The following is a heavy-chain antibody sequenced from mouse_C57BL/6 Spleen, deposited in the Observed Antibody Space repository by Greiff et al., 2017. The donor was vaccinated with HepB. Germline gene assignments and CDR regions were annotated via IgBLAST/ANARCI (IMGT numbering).Heavy chain of an antibody. Sequence: VQLQQSGAELARPGASVKLSCKASGYTFTSYGISWVKQRTGQGLEWIGEIYPRSGNTYYNEKFKGKATLTADKSSSTAYMELRSLTSEDSAVYFCARGITTVGATDLFDYWGQGTTLTVSS. CDR1: GYTFTSYG. CDR2: IYPRSGNT. J-gene: IGHJ2*01. CDR3: ARGITTVGATDLFDY. V-gene: IGHV1-81*01. D-gene: IGHD1-1*01.